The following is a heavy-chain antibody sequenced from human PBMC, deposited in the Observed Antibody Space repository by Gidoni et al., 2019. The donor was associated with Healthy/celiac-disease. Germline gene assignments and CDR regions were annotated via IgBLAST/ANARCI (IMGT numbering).Heavy chain of an antibody. CDR3: ATEFGAIHYGMDV. Sequence: EVQLVESGGGLVQPGGSLRLSCAASGFPFSSYEMNWVRQAPGKGLEWVSYIRSSGSTIYYADSVKGRFTISRDNAKNSLYLQMNSLRAEDTAVYYCATEFGAIHYGMDVWGQGTTVTVSS. CDR1: GFPFSSYE. J-gene: IGHJ6*02. V-gene: IGHV3-48*03. CDR2: IRSSGSTI. D-gene: IGHD3-10*01.